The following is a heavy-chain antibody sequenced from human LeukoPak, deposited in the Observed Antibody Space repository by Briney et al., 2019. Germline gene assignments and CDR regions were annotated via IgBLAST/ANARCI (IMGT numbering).Heavy chain of an antibody. Sequence: GGSLRLACAASGFTFSDYYMSWIRQAPGKGLEWVAYISSRSITIHYADSVRGRFTISRDNAKRSVYLQMNSLGAEDTAIYYRARLKAGLWGPGTLVTVSS. CDR1: GFTFSDYY. J-gene: IGHJ4*02. V-gene: IGHV3-11*01. CDR3: ARLKAGL. CDR2: ISSRSITI.